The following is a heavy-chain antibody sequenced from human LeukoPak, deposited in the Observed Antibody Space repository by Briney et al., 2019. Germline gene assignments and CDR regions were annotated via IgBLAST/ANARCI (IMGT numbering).Heavy chain of an antibody. CDR2: ISGSSSDV. CDR3: ARLSAYYYGSYFYYYMDV. CDR1: GFTFSDSY. J-gene: IGHJ6*03. V-gene: IGHV3-11*04. D-gene: IGHD3-10*01. Sequence: GGSLRLSCAASGFTFSDSYMTWIRQAPGKGLELLSYISGSSSDVNYIDSVKGRFIISRDNAKNSVFLQMNSLRAEDTALYYCARLSAYYYGSYFYYYMDVWGKGTTVTVSS.